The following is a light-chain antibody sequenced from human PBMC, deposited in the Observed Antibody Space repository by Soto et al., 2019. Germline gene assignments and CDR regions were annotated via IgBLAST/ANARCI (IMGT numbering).Light chain of an antibody. J-gene: IGLJ1*01. CDR1: PNDIGAYDY. CDR2: DVT. CDR3: CSYAGSYTYV. V-gene: IGLV2-11*01. Sequence: QSVLTQPTSVSGSPGQSIAISCTGNPNDIGAYDYVSWYQQHPGKAPKLMIYDVTRRPSGVPDRFSGSKSGNTASLTISGLQAEDETDYYCCSYAGSYTYVFGTGTKLTVL.